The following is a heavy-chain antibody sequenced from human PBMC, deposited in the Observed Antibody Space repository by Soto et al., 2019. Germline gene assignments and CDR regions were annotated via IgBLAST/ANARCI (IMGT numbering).Heavy chain of an antibody. CDR1: GVSISSSSYY. D-gene: IGHD4-17*01. J-gene: IGHJ6*02. CDR2: IYYSGST. CDR3: ARPTYGRDYYYYGMDV. Sequence: PSETLSLTCTVSGVSISSSSYYWGWIRQPPGKGLEWIGSIYYSGSTYYNPSLKSRVTISVDTSKNQFSLKLSSVTAADTAVYYCARPTYGRDYYYYGMDVWGQGTTVTVSS. V-gene: IGHV4-39*01.